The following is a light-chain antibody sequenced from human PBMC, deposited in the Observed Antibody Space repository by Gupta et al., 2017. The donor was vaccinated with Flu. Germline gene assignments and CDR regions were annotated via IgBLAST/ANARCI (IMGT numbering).Light chain of an antibody. CDR1: QDITNY. J-gene: IGKJ4*01. CDR3: QQYAKFDPSLS. CDR2: DAS. V-gene: IGKV1-33*01. Sequence: DIQMTQSPSSLSASAGDRITITCQASQDITNYLNWYQQKPGKAPKLLIYDASNLERGVTSRFSGSGGGTNFSFTISTRQPEDSATYLCQQYAKFDPSLSFGGGTKVEI.